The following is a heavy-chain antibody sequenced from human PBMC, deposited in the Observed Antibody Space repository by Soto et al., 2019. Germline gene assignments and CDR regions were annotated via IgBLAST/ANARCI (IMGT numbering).Heavy chain of an antibody. Sequence: GGSLRLSCAASGFTFSSYAMSWVRQAPGKGLEWVSAISGSGGSTYYADSVKGRFTISRDNSKNTLYLQMNSLRAEDTAVYYCAKARGYSSVRSMDVWGQGTTVTVSS. CDR2: ISGSGGST. CDR3: AKARGYSSVRSMDV. CDR1: GFTFSSYA. J-gene: IGHJ6*02. V-gene: IGHV3-23*01. D-gene: IGHD5-18*01.